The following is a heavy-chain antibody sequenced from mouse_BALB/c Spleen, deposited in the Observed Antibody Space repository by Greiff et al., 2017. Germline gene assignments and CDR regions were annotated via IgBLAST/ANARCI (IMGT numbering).Heavy chain of an antibody. CDR2: ISSGSSTI. CDR1: GFTFSSFG. CDR3: ARNGNYEGFAY. D-gene: IGHD2-1*01. Sequence: EVQLVESGGGLVQPGGSRKLSCAASGFTFSSFGMHWVRQAPEKGLEWVAYISSGSSTIYYADTVKGRFTISRDNPKNTLFLQMTSLRSEDTAMYYCARNGNYEGFAYWGQGTLVTVSA. J-gene: IGHJ3*01. V-gene: IGHV5-17*02.